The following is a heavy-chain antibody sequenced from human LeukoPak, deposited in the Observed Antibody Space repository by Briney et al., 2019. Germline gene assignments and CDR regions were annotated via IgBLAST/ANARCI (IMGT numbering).Heavy chain of an antibody. J-gene: IGHJ4*02. V-gene: IGHV1-69*13. CDR1: GGTFSSYA. D-gene: IGHD6-19*01. CDR2: IIPIFGTA. Sequence: GASVKVSCKASGGTFSSYAISWVRQAPGQGLEWMGGIIPIFGTANYAQKFQGRDTITAGESTSTAYMELSSLRSEDTAVYYCARVYSSGWYVYWGQGTLVTVSS. CDR3: ARVYSSGWYVY.